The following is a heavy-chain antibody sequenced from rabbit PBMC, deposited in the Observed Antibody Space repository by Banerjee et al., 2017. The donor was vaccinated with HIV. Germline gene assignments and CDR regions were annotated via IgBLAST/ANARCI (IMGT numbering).Heavy chain of an antibody. V-gene: IGHV1S40*01. Sequence: YASWVNGRFTISKTSSSTVTLQMTSLTAADTATYFCARGIETMTLNLWGQGTLVTVS. CDR3: ARGIETMTLNL. D-gene: IGHD2-1*01. J-gene: IGHJ4*01.